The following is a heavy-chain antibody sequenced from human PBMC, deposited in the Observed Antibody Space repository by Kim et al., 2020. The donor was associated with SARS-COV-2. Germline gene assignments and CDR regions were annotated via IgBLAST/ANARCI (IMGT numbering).Heavy chain of an antibody. J-gene: IGHJ5*02. CDR1: GFTFSSYS. CDR2: ISSSSSYI. CDR3: ARDLLYQGFGELRWFDP. Sequence: GGSLRLSCAASGFTFSSYSMNWVRQAPGKGLEWVSSISSSSSYIYYADSVKGRFTISRDNAKNSLYLQMNSLRAEDTAVYYCARDLLYQGFGELRWFDPWGQGTLVTVSS. V-gene: IGHV3-21*01. D-gene: IGHD3-10*01.